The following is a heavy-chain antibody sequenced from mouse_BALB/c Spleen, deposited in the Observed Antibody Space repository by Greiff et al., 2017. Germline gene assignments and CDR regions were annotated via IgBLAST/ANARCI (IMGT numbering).Heavy chain of an antibody. CDR2: ISYSGST. CDR1: GYSITSDYA. J-gene: IGHJ3*01. Sequence: EVQLQESGPGLVKPSQSLSLTCTVTGYSITSDYAWNWIRQFPGNKLEWMGYISYSGSTSYNPSLKSRISITRDTSKNQFFLQLNSVTTEDTATYYCARNYGSSYRAWFAYWGQGTLVTVSA. V-gene: IGHV3-2*02. D-gene: IGHD1-1*01. CDR3: ARNYGSSYRAWFAY.